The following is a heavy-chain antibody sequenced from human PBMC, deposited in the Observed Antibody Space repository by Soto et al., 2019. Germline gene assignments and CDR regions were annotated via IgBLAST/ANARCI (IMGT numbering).Heavy chain of an antibody. J-gene: IGHJ4*02. CDR3: ARDRAHFYETSGRLDL. V-gene: IGHV4-30-4*01. CDR1: GDSMNNADYL. D-gene: IGHD3-22*01. CDR2: ISYSGNT. Sequence: TSETLSLTCSVSGDSMNNADYLWTWIRQPPGKGLQWIGYISYSGNTFYNPSLKTRLTMSVDTSKNQFSVRLKSVTAADTAVYYCARDRAHFYETSGRLDLWGQGMLVTVSS.